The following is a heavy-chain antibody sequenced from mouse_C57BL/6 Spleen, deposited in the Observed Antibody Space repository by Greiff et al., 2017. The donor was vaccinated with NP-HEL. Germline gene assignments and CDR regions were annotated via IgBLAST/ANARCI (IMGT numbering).Heavy chain of an antibody. Sequence: VQLQQPGTELVKPGASVKLSCKASGYTFTSYWMHWVKQRPGQGLEWIGNINPSNGGTNYIEKFNSKATLTVDKSSSTAYMQRSSLTSEDSAVYYCARYDYYGSSYDYAMDYWGQGTSVTVSS. J-gene: IGHJ4*01. CDR1: GYTFTSYW. V-gene: IGHV1-53*01. D-gene: IGHD1-1*01. CDR2: INPSNGGT. CDR3: ARYDYYGSSYDYAMDY.